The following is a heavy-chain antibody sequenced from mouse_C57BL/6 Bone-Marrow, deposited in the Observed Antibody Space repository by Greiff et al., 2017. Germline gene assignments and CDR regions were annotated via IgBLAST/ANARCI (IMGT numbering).Heavy chain of an antibody. V-gene: IGHV1-50*01. CDR1: GYTFTSYW. CDR3: ARDEGTWFAY. CDR2: IDPSDSYT. D-gene: IGHD3-3*01. Sequence: VQLQQPGAELVKPGASVKLSCKASGYTFTSYWMQWVKQRPGQGLEWIGEIDPSDSYTNYNQKFKGKATLTVDTSSSTAYMQLSSLTSEDSAVYYCARDEGTWFAYWGQGTLVTVYA. J-gene: IGHJ3*01.